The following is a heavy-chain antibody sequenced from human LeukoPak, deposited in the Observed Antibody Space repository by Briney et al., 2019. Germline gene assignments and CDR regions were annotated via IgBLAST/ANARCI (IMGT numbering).Heavy chain of an antibody. CDR1: GYTFTGYY. J-gene: IGHJ4*02. CDR3: ARDRVFRGVNYFDY. CDR2: IHPNSGGT. D-gene: IGHD3-10*01. V-gene: IGHV1-2*02. Sequence: GASVKVSCKASGYTFTGYYMHWVRQAPGQGLEWMGWIHPNSGGTYYPQKFQGRVTMTRDTSITTAYMGLSGLTSDDTAVYYCARDRVFRGVNYFDYWGQGTLVTVSS.